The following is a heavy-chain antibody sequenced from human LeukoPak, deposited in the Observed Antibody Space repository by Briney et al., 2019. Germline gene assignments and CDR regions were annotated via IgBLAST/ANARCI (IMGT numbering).Heavy chain of an antibody. CDR3: ARGLSGYASSLGY. D-gene: IGHD6-6*01. Sequence: GGSLRLSCAASGFTFSSYWMHWVRQAPGKGLVWVSRINSDGSSTSYADSVRGLFSISRDYAKNTLYLQMNSLRAEDTAVYYCARGLSGYASSLGYWGQGTLVTVSA. J-gene: IGHJ4*02. V-gene: IGHV3-74*01. CDR2: INSDGSST. CDR1: GFTFSSYW.